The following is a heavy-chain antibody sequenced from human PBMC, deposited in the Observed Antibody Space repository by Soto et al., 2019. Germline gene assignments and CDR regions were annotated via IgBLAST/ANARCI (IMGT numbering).Heavy chain of an antibody. J-gene: IGHJ3*02. Sequence: QLQLQESGPGLVKPSETLSLTYTVSGGSISSSSYYWGWIRQPPGKGLEWIGSIYYSGSTYYNPSLKSRVTISVDTSKNQFSLKLSSVTAADTAVYYCARQRNSYGPDAFDIWGQGTMVTVSS. CDR2: IYYSGST. CDR1: GGSISSSSYY. D-gene: IGHD5-18*01. CDR3: ARQRNSYGPDAFDI. V-gene: IGHV4-39*01.